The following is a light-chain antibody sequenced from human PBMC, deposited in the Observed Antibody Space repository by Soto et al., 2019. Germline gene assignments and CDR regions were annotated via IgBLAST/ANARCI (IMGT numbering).Light chain of an antibody. CDR3: QQYNNWPRT. J-gene: IGKJ1*01. CDR1: QSVTNY. V-gene: IGKV3-11*01. Sequence: EIVLTQSPDTLSLSPGERATLSCRATQSVTNYIAWYQQRPGQAPRLLIYDASNRASGVPARFSGSGSGTEFTLTISSLQSEDFAVYYCQQYNNWPRTFGQGTKVDIK. CDR2: DAS.